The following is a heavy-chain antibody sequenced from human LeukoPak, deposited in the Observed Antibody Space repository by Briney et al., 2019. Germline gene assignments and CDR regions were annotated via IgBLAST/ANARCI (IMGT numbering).Heavy chain of an antibody. CDR1: GFLVSSNY. Sequence: GGSLRLSCAASGFLVSSNYMSWVRQAPGKGLEWVSVIYSGGSTYYADSVKGRFTISRDNSKNTLYLQMNSLRAEDTAIYYCADFGSGSYCFDYWGQGTLVTVSS. D-gene: IGHD3-10*01. CDR2: IYSGGST. J-gene: IGHJ4*02. V-gene: IGHV3-53*01. CDR3: ADFGSGSYCFDY.